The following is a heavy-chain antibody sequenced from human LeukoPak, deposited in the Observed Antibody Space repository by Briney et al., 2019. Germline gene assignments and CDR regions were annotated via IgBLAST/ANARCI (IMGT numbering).Heavy chain of an antibody. CDR3: ARVNPYCSGGSCSYYFDY. D-gene: IGHD2-15*01. CDR2: MFHSGST. Sequence: PSETLSLTCAVSGYSISSGYYWGWIRQPPGKGLEWIGSMFHSGSTYYNPSLKSRVTISVDTSKNHFSLKLNSVTAADTAVYYCARVNPYCSGGSCSYYFDYWGQGTLVTVSS. J-gene: IGHJ4*02. CDR1: GYSISSGYY. V-gene: IGHV4-38-2*01.